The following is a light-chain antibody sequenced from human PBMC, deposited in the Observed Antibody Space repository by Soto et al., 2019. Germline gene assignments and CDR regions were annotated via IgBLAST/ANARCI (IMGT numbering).Light chain of an antibody. CDR3: QQRSNWPRIT. V-gene: IGKV3-11*01. CDR2: DAS. CDR1: QSVSSY. J-gene: IGKJ5*01. Sequence: EIVLTQSPATLSLSPGERATLSCRASQSVSSYLAWYQQKPGQAPRLLIDDASNRATGIPARFRGSGSGTDFALTISSREPEDFAVYYCQQRSNWPRITFGQGTRLEIK.